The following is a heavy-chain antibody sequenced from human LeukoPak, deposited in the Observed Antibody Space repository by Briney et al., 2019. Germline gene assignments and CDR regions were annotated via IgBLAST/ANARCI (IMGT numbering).Heavy chain of an antibody. D-gene: IGHD1-26*01. J-gene: IGHJ4*02. Sequence: GGSLRLSCAASGFTFSSYSMNWVRQAPGKGLEWVSSISSSSSYIYYADSVKGRFTISRDNAKNSLYLQMNSLRAEDTAVYYCASVKSVVGATTADYWGQGTLVTVSS. CDR1: GFTFSSYS. CDR2: ISSSSSYI. V-gene: IGHV3-21*01. CDR3: ASVKSVVGATTADY.